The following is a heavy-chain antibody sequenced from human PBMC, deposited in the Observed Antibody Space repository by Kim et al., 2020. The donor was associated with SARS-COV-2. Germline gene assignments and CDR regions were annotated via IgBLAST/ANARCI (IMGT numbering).Heavy chain of an antibody. D-gene: IGHD3-16*01. J-gene: IGHJ4*02. CDR3: ARPLYDYVWGTY. CDR2: T. Sequence: TNYAESVKGRFSISRDNAKNTYLQMTSLRAEDTAIYYCARPLYDYVWGTYWGQGTLVTVSS. V-gene: IGHV3-74*01.